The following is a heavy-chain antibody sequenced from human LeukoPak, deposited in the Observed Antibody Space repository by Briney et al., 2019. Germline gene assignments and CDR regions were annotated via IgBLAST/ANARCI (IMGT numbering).Heavy chain of an antibody. V-gene: IGHV3-9*01. J-gene: IGHJ4*02. CDR3: AKDSMGAAPGEEGIDY. D-gene: IGHD6-13*01. Sequence: PGGSLRLSCAASGFTFDDYAMHWVRHAPGKGLEWVSGISWNSGSIGYADSVKGRFTISRDNAKNSLYLQMNSLRAEDTALYYCAKDSMGAAPGEEGIDYWGQGTLVTVSS. CDR2: ISWNSGSI. CDR1: GFTFDDYA.